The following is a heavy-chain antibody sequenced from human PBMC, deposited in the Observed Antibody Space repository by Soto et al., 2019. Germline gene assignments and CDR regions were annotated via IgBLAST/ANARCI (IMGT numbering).Heavy chain of an antibody. Sequence: QVQLVESGGGVVQPGRSLRLSCAASGFTFSSYGMHWVRQAPGKGLEWVAVISYDGSNKYYADSVKGRFTISRDNSKNTLYLQMNSLGAEVTAVYYCAKDRGWRFDYWGQGTLVTVSS. CDR1: GFTFSSYG. CDR2: ISYDGSNK. D-gene: IGHD6-19*01. CDR3: AKDRGWRFDY. V-gene: IGHV3-30*18. J-gene: IGHJ4*02.